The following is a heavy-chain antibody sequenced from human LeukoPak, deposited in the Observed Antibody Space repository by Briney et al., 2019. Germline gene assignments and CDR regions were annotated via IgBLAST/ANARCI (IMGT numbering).Heavy chain of an antibody. Sequence: PSETLSLTCAVYGGSFSGYYWSWIPQPPGKGLEWIGEINHSGSTNYNPSLKSRVTISVDTSKNQFSLKLSSVTAADTAVYYCARHKPIAAAGQWGQGTLVTVSS. CDR1: GGSFSGYY. V-gene: IGHV4-34*01. J-gene: IGHJ4*02. CDR2: INHSGST. CDR3: ARHKPIAAAGQ. D-gene: IGHD6-13*01.